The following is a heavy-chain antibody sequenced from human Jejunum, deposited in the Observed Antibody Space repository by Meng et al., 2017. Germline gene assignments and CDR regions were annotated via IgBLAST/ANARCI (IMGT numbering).Heavy chain of an antibody. Sequence: SETLSLTCTVSGGSTTSTSYYWYWIRQSPAKGLEWIGTIGYSGTIVYNPSLSSRVTMTLDTSKNQFPLKLSSVTAPDTAVYYCARRVHDGSGHHYFDYWGQGTLVTVSS. CDR3: ARRVHDGSGHHYFDY. J-gene: IGHJ4*02. D-gene: IGHD3-22*01. CDR1: GGSTTSTSYY. V-gene: IGHV4-39*01. CDR2: IGYSGTI.